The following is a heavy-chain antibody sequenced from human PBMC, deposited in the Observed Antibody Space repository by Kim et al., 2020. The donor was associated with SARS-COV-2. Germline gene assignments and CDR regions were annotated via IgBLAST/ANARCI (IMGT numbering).Heavy chain of an antibody. Sequence: GGSLRLSCAASGFTFSSYSMNWVRQAPGKGLEWVSSISSSSSYIYYADSVKGRFTISRDNAKNSLYLQMNSLRAEDTAVYYCARIRGYSGYDLFDFDYWGQGTLVTVSS. D-gene: IGHD5-12*01. J-gene: IGHJ4*02. CDR2: ISSSSSYI. V-gene: IGHV3-21*01. CDR1: GFTFSSYS. CDR3: ARIRGYSGYDLFDFDY.